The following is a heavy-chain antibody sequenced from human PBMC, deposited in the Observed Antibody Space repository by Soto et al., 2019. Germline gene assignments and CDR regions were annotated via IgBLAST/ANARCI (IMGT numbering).Heavy chain of an antibody. D-gene: IGHD6-19*01. Sequence: QVQLVESGGGVVQPGRSLRLSCAASGFTFSSYGMHWVHQAPGKGLEWVAVIWYDASNKYYADSVKGRFTISRDNSKNTLYLQMNSLRAEDTAVYYCARDCAGYSSGWYQRGGFDYWGQGTLVTVSS. J-gene: IGHJ4*02. CDR2: IWYDASNK. V-gene: IGHV3-33*01. CDR3: ARDCAGYSSGWYQRGGFDY. CDR1: GFTFSSYG.